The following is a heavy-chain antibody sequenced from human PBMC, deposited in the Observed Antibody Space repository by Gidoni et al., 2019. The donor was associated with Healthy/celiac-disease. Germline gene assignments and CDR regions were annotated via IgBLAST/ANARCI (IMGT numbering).Heavy chain of an antibody. V-gene: IGHV1-18*04. CDR3: ARDQEGSSWYLGHYYYYGMDV. D-gene: IGHD6-13*01. J-gene: IGHJ6*02. CDR1: GYTFTSYG. Sequence: QVQLVQSGAEVKKPGASVKVSCKASGYTFTSYGISWVRQAPGQGLEWMGWISAYNGNTNYAQKLKGRVTMTTDTSTSTAYMELRSLRSDDTAVYYCARDQEGSSWYLGHYYYYGMDVWGQGTTVTVSS. CDR2: ISAYNGNT.